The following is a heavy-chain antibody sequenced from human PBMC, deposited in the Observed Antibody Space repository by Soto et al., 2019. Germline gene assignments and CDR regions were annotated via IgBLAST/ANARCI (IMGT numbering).Heavy chain of an antibody. Sequence: ESLKISCSTSGSRFTSYWIAWVRQMPGKGLEWMGIIFPSDSDTRYSPSFQGQVTISADRSTSTVFLQWASLKASDTAVHFCARKDKSGYFNWFDPWGQGTLVTVSS. CDR2: IFPSDSDT. V-gene: IGHV5-51*01. CDR3: ARKDKSGYFNWFDP. J-gene: IGHJ5*02. CDR1: GSRFTSYW. D-gene: IGHD3-22*01.